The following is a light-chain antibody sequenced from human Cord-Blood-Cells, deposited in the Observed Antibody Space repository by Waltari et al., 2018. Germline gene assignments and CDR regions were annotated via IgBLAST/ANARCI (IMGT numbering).Light chain of an antibody. CDR1: QSISSY. CDR3: QQCYSTPQT. V-gene: IGKV1-39*01. Sequence: DIQMTQSPSSLSASVGDRVTITCRASQSISSYLNWYQQKPGKAPKLLIYAAYSLQSGVPSRFSGSGSGTDFTLTINSLQPEDFATYYCQQCYSTPQTFGQGTKVEIK. J-gene: IGKJ1*01. CDR2: AAY.